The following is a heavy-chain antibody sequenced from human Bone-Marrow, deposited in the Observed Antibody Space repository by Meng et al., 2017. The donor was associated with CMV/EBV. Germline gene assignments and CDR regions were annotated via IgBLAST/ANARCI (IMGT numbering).Heavy chain of an antibody. CDR1: GGSFSGYY. CDR3: ARGIQGSSVFDY. V-gene: IGHV4-34*01. CDR2: INHSGST. J-gene: IGHJ4*02. Sequence: GAVYGGSFSGYYWSWIRQPPGKGLEWIGEINHSGSTNYNPSLKSRVTISVDTSKNQFSLKLSSVTAADTAVYYCARGIQGSSVFDYWGQGTLVTVSS. D-gene: IGHD2-2*01.